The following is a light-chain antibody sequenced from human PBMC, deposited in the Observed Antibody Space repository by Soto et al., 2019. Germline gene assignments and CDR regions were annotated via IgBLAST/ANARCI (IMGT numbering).Light chain of an antibody. V-gene: IGLV1-47*01. Sequence: QSVLTQPPSASGTPGQRVIISCSGSSSNIGSNYVYWYQQLPGTAPKLLIYRNNQRPSGVPDRFSGSKSGTSASLAISGLRSEDEADYYCAAWDDSLSGRVFGGGTKVTVL. CDR1: SSNIGSNY. J-gene: IGLJ2*01. CDR2: RNN. CDR3: AAWDDSLSGRV.